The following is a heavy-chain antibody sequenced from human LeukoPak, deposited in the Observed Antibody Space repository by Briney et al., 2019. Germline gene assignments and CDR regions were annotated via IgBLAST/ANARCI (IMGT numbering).Heavy chain of an antibody. CDR3: ARESIAAAGTWVLDY. CDR1: GGSLSSGDYY. V-gene: IGHV4-30-4*08. Sequence: SQTLSLTCTVSGGSLSSGDYYWSWIRQPPGKGLEWIGYIYYSGSTYCNPSLKSRVTISVDTSKNQFSLKLSSVTAADTAVYYCARESIAAAGTWVLDYWGQGTLVTVSS. J-gene: IGHJ4*02. D-gene: IGHD6-13*01. CDR2: IYYSGST.